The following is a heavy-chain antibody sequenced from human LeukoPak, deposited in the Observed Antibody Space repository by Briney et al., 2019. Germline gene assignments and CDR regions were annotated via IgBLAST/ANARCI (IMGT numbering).Heavy chain of an antibody. D-gene: IGHD6-13*01. J-gene: IGHJ4*02. CDR3: ASSGYSSSWYGHDY. Sequence: SVKVSCKASGGTFSSYAISWVRQAPGQGLEWMGRIIPILGIANYAQKFQGRVTITADKSTSTAYMELSSLRSEDTAAYYCASSGYSSSWYGHDYWGQGTLVTVSS. CDR1: GGTFSSYA. V-gene: IGHV1-69*04. CDR2: IIPILGIA.